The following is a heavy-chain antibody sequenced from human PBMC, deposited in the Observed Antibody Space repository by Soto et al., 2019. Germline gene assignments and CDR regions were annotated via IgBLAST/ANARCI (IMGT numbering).Heavy chain of an antibody. CDR2: ISGSGGST. V-gene: IGHV3-23*01. Sequence: XGSLRLSCAASGFTFSSYAMSWVRQAPGKGLEWVSAISGSGGSTYYADSVKGRFTISRDNSKNTLYLQMNSLRAEDTAVYYCAKTGMTTVVTPTVYFDYWGQGTLVTVS. CDR3: AKTGMTTVVTPTVYFDY. CDR1: GFTFSSYA. D-gene: IGHD4-17*01. J-gene: IGHJ4*02.